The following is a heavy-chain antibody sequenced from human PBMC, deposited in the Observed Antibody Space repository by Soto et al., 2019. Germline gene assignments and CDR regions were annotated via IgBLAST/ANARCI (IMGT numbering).Heavy chain of an antibody. CDR2: ISSSGSTI. CDR1: GFTFSSYE. CDR3: ARGFRMATNDY. D-gene: IGHD5-12*01. V-gene: IGHV3-48*03. J-gene: IGHJ4*02. Sequence: EVQLVESGGGLVQPGGSLRLSCAASGFTFSSYEMNWVRQAPGKGLEWVSYISSSGSTIYYADSVKGRFTISRDNAKNSLYLKMNSLRAEDTAVYYCARGFRMATNDYWGQGTLVTVSS.